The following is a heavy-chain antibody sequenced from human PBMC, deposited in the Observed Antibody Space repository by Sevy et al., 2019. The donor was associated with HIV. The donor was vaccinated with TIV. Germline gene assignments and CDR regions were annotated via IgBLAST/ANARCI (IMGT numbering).Heavy chain of an antibody. J-gene: IGHJ5*02. CDR1: GFTFSDYA. CDR3: VRVWPLNT. Sequence: GESLKISCVASGFTFSDYAMNWVRQAPGRGLEWVSTISSTGNNAFYANSVKGRFTTSRDNSKNTLYLQMTRLRADDTAVYYCVRVWPLNTWGQGTLVTVSS. CDR2: ISSTGNNA. V-gene: IGHV3-23*01.